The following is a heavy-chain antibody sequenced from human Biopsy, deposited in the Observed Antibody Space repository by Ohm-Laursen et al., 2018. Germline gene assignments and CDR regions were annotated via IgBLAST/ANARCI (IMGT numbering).Heavy chain of an antibody. CDR2: ISYTGYT. D-gene: IGHD4-23*01. V-gene: IGHV4-59*11. Sequence: TLSLTCTVSGGSFTGHYWSWVRQPPGKGLEWIGHISYTGYTSYKSSLKSRVTISLDTSRKHFSLRLTSLAAADTAVYYCARGSNEYGGLYFPHWGQGALVTVSS. CDR1: GGSFTGHY. CDR3: ARGSNEYGGLYFPH. J-gene: IGHJ1*01.